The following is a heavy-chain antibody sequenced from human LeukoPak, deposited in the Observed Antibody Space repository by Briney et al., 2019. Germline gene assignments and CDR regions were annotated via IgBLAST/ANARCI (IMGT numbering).Heavy chain of an antibody. Sequence: GGSLRLSCAASGXTFDDYGMSWVRQAPGKGLEWVSGINWNGGSTGYADSVKGRFTISRDNAKNSLYLQMNSLRAEDTALYYCARAHYCSSTSCYEFDYWGQGTLVTVSS. V-gene: IGHV3-20*04. D-gene: IGHD2-2*01. CDR1: GXTFDDYG. J-gene: IGHJ4*02. CDR3: ARAHYCSSTSCYEFDY. CDR2: INWNGGST.